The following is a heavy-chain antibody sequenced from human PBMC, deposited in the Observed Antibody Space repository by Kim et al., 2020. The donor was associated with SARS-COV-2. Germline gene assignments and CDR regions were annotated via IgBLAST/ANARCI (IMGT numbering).Heavy chain of an antibody. CDR3: ARGPYIAAAGTEAFDI. D-gene: IGHD6-13*01. V-gene: IGHV3-11*01. J-gene: IGHJ3*02. Sequence: VKGRFTTSRDNAKTSLYLQRNSLRAEDTAVYYCARGPYIAAAGTEAFDIWGQGTMVTVSS.